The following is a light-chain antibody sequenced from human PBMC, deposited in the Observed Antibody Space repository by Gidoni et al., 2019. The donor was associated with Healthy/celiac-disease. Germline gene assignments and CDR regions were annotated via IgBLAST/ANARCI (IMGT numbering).Light chain of an antibody. V-gene: IGLV3-19*01. CDR1: SLRSSY. Sequence: SSELTQDPAVSVALGQTVRITCQGDSLRSSYASWYLQKPGQAPVLVIYGKNNRPSGIPDRFSGSSSGNTASLTITGAQAEDEADYYCNSRDSSGNHLVFGGGTKLTVL. CDR2: GKN. J-gene: IGLJ2*01. CDR3: NSRDSSGNHLV.